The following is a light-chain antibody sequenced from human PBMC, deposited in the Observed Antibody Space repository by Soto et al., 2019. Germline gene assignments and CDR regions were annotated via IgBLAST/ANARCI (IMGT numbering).Light chain of an antibody. V-gene: IGKV3D-11*02. CDR3: QQRSNWQVT. J-gene: IGKJ1*01. CDR1: QTVSSY. CDR2: DTS. Sequence: EIVLTQSPATLSLSPGERATLSCRASQTVSSYLAWYQQKPGQAPRLLIYDTSKRATGIPARFSGTGSEPDFTLTISSLEPEYFAVYYCQQRSNWQVTFGQGTKVDIK.